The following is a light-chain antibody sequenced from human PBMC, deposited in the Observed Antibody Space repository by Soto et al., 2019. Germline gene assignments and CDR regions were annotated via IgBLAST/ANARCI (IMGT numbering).Light chain of an antibody. V-gene: IGLV2-14*01. Sequence: QSALTQPASVSGSPGPSITIYCTGTSSDVGGYNYVSWYQQHPGKAPKLLIHEVTNRPSGVSDRFSGSKSGNTASLTISGLKAEDEADYYCSSYTSSSPLGVFGTGTKLTVL. CDR2: EVT. J-gene: IGLJ1*01. CDR3: SSYTSSSPLGV. CDR1: SSDVGGYNY.